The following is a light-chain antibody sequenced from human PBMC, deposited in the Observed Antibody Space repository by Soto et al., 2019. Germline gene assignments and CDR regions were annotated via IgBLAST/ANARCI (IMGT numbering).Light chain of an antibody. Sequence: EIVLTQSPATLSSSPGDRATLSCRAGQSVGSYLGWYQQRPGQAPRLLIYDASNRATGIPARFSGSGSGTDFTLTISSLEPEDFAVYYCQQRSDWPSTFGGGTKVEIK. CDR2: DAS. J-gene: IGKJ4*01. CDR3: QQRSDWPST. V-gene: IGKV3-11*01. CDR1: QSVGSY.